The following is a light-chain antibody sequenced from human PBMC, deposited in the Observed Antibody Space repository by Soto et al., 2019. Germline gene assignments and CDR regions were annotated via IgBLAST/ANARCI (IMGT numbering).Light chain of an antibody. CDR1: QSVSSNY. J-gene: IGKJ1*01. Sequence: EIVMTQSPATLSVSPGERATLSCRASQSVSSNYLAWYQQKPGQAPKVLIYRASIRATGIPDRFTGSGSGTDFTLTISRLEPEDFAVYYCQQYGSSGTFGQGTKVDIK. CDR3: QQYGSSGT. CDR2: RAS. V-gene: IGKV3-20*01.